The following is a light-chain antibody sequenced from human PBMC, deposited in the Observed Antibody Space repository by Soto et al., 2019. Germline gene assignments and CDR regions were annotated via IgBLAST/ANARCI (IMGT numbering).Light chain of an antibody. J-gene: IGKJ5*01. Sequence: DIQMTQSPSSLSASVGDRVTIACRASQSISNYLNWYQQKPGKAPKLLIYAASSLQSGVPSRFSGSGSGTDFTLTISSLQPEDFATDYCQQSYSTPPITFGQGTRLEIK. CDR1: QSISNY. CDR3: QQSYSTPPIT. V-gene: IGKV1-39*01. CDR2: AAS.